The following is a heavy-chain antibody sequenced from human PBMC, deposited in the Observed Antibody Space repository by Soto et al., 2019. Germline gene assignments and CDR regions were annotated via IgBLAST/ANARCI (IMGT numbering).Heavy chain of an antibody. D-gene: IGHD3-22*01. V-gene: IGHV2-5*02. Sequence: ESGPTLVNPTQTLTLTCTFSGFSLSTNGVAVGWIRQPPGKALEWLALVYWDDDKRYNPSVKTRLTLTTDTSTNQVVLKMTNMNAVDTATYFCAHRAYYYDSDDFYFPLWDHCGRGATVTVST. CDR1: GFSLSTNGVA. CDR2: VYWDDDK. J-gene: IGHJ4*02. CDR3: AHRAYYYDSDDFYFPLWDH.